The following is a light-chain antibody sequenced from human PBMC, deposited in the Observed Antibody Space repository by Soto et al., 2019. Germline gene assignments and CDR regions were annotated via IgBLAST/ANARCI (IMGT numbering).Light chain of an antibody. CDR3: QKVRGYAS. Sequence: EIQLTQSPSFLSASVGERVTITCRASQGISNYLVWYQQEPGKVPRLLIYAASTLQSGVPSRFSGPGSGTEFTLTIRRLQPSDFETCYCQKVRGYASFGQGTKLEIK. V-gene: IGKV1-9*01. J-gene: IGKJ2*01. CDR1: QGISNY. CDR2: AAS.